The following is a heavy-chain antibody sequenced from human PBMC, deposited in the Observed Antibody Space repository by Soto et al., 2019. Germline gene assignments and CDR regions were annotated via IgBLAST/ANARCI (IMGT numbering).Heavy chain of an antibody. CDR2: IYYSGST. V-gene: IGHV4-39*01. J-gene: IGHJ5*02. CDR3: ASTSGYYDFWSGYTWFDP. CDR1: GGSISSSSYY. D-gene: IGHD3-3*01. Sequence: SETLSLTCTVSGGSISSSSYYWGWIRQPPGKGLEWIGSIYYSGSTYYNPSLKSRVTISVDTSKNQFSLKLSSVTAADTAVYYCASTSGYYDFWSGYTWFDPWGQGTLVTVSS.